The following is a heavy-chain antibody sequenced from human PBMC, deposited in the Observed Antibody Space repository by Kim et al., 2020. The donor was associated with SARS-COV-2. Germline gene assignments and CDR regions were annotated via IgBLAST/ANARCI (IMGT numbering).Heavy chain of an antibody. Sequence: SETLSLTCAVSGGSMSRNYWSWIRQSPGKRLGWIGPIYYNGNTNYNTSLKSRVTISIDLSKTQFSLKLSSVTAADTAMYYCARGDGYNTFLFDSWGQG. CDR3: ARGDGYNTFLFDS. D-gene: IGHD5-12*01. CDR2: IYYNGNT. CDR1: GGSMSRNY. J-gene: IGHJ4*02. V-gene: IGHV4-59*01.